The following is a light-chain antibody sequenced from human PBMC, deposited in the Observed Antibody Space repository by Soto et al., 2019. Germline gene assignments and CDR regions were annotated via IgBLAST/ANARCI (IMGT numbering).Light chain of an antibody. CDR3: LQHNSFPFT. CDR2: DAS. V-gene: IGKV1-17*03. CDR1: QGISNY. J-gene: IGKJ3*01. Sequence: DIQMTQSPSAMSAFVGDRVTITCRASQGISNYLVWFQQKPGKVPKRLIYDASSLQTGVPSRFSGSGSGTEFTLTISSLQPEDFATYYCLQHNSFPFTFGPGTKVDIK.